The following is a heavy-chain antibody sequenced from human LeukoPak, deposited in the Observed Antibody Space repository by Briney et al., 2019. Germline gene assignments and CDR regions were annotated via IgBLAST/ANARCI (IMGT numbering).Heavy chain of an antibody. J-gene: IGHJ6*02. V-gene: IGHV3-30*03. CDR1: GFIFSSYV. CDR2: VSYDGSNK. Sequence: PGGSLRLSCAASGFIFSSYVMHWVRQAPGKGLEWVAGVSYDGSNKYYADSVKGRFTISRDNFKNTLDLQMNSLRPEDTAVYYCARDPGRYYYYGMDVWGQGNTVTVSS. CDR3: ARDPGRYYYYGMDV. D-gene: IGHD1-14*01.